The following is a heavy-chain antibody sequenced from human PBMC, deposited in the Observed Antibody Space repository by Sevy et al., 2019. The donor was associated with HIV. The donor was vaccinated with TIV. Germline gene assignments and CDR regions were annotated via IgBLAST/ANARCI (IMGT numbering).Heavy chain of an antibody. D-gene: IGHD3-10*02. CDR1: GFTFSSYA. CDR2: ISGSGGST. Sequence: GESLKISCAASGFTFSSYAMSWVRQAPGKGLEWVSAISGSGGSTYYADSVKGRFTISRDNSKNTLYLQMNSLRAEDTAVYYCAKEDYYVGLGMDVWGQGTTVTVSS. J-gene: IGHJ6*02. CDR3: AKEDYYVGLGMDV. V-gene: IGHV3-23*01.